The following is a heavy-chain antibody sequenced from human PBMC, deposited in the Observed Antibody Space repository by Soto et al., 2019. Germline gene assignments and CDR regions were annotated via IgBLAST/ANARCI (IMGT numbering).Heavy chain of an antibody. CDR1: GGTFSSYA. CDR3: ARDKDCSSPSCYAFDI. Sequence: ASVKVSCKASGGTFSSYAISWVRQAPGQGLEWMGGIIPIFGTANYAQKFQVRVPITADESTSTAYMELSSLRSEDTAVYYCARDKDCSSPSCYAFDIWGQGTMVTVSS. V-gene: IGHV1-69*13. J-gene: IGHJ3*02. D-gene: IGHD2-2*01. CDR2: IIPIFGTA.